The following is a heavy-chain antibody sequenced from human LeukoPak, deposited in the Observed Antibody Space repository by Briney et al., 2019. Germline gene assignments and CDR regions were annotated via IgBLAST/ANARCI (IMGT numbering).Heavy chain of an antibody. J-gene: IGHJ4*02. Sequence: GGSLRLSCAASGCTFSKYEMNWVRQAPGKGLEWVSYISRSGDTIYFADPVKGRFTISRDNAKNSLYLQMSSLRAGDTAVYYCARDYASDYWGQGTLVTVSS. V-gene: IGHV3-48*03. CDR1: GCTFSKYE. CDR3: ARDYASDY. CDR2: ISRSGDTI. D-gene: IGHD3-10*01.